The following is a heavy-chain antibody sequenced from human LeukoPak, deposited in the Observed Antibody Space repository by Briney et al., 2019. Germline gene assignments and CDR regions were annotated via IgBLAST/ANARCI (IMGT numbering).Heavy chain of an antibody. V-gene: IGHV4-39*07. Sequence: PSETLSLTCTVSGGSISSYYWGWIRQPPGKGLEWIGSMYNSGSTYYNPSLKSRVTISVDTSKNHFSLKLSSVTAADTAVYYCARDFRGGYDFWSGYYTPYYFDYWGQGTLVTVSP. CDR1: GGSISSYY. J-gene: IGHJ4*02. D-gene: IGHD3-3*01. CDR2: MYNSGST. CDR3: ARDFRGGYDFWSGYYTPYYFDY.